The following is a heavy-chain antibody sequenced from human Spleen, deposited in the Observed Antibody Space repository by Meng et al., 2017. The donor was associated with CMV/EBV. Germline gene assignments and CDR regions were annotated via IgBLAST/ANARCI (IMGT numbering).Heavy chain of an antibody. J-gene: IGHJ4*02. CDR3: VAYLVGIGGRGY. V-gene: IGHV4-4*07. CDR1: GFTFSSYW. CDR2: LYSTGTD. D-gene: IGHD1-26*01. Sequence: ESLKISCAASGFTFSSYWMSWIRQPPGKGLEWIGQLYSTGTDTFNPSLMSRLTISKDTSKNQFSLTLTSVTAADTAVYFCVAYLVGIGGRGYWGQGTVVTVSS.